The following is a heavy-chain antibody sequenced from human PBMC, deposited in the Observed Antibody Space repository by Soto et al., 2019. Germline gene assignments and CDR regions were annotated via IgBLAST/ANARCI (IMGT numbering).Heavy chain of an antibody. Sequence: GGSLRLSCAASGFTFSSYWMHWVRQTPEKGLVWVSRINSDGTGTSYADSVKGRFTISRDNAKNTLYLQMNSLRAEDTAVYYCARVSTSSWYGWFDPWGQGTLVTVS. J-gene: IGHJ5*02. V-gene: IGHV3-74*01. CDR3: ARVSTSSWYGWFDP. CDR2: INSDGTGT. CDR1: GFTFSSYW. D-gene: IGHD6-13*01.